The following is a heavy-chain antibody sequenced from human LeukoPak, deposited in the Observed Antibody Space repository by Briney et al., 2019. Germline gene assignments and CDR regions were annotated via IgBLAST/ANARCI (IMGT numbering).Heavy chain of an antibody. D-gene: IGHD6-6*01. J-gene: IGHJ6*03. CDR1: GGSFSGYY. V-gene: IGHV4-34*01. CDR2: INHSGST. Sequence: SETLSLTCVVYGGSFSGYYWSWIRQPPGSGLEWIGDINHSGSTNDNPSLKSRVTISIDTSKNQFSLELSSVTAADTAVYYCATVEQLVHRFYMDVWGKGTTVTVSS. CDR3: ATVEQLVHRFYMDV.